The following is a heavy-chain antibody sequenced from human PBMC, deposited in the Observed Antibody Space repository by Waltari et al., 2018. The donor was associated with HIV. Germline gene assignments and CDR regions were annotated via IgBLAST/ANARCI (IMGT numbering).Heavy chain of an antibody. D-gene: IGHD2-2*01. V-gene: IGHV4-61*02. CDR2: ISTTGRA. CDR3: AREAPLVYCSSNSCYFLGIDMYYGMDV. Sequence: QVQLQVSGPGLVKPSQTLSLICNVSGDSIDHGDYYWSWIRKPAGEGLEWIGRISTTGRANYNPSLKSRINISLDPPKNHFSRRLSSVTAADSATYYCAREAPLVYCSSNSCYFLGIDMYYGMDVWGQGTTVSVSS. CDR1: GDSIDHGDYY. J-gene: IGHJ6*02.